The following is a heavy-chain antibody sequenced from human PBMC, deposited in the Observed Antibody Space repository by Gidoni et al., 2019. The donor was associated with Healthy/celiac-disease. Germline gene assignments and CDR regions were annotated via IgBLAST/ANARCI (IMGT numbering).Heavy chain of an antibody. CDR1: GFTLSSYG. J-gene: IGHJ4*02. CDR2: IWYDGSNK. V-gene: IGHV3-33*01. CDR3: ARSYSNYAEFDY. D-gene: IGHD4-4*01. Sequence: QVQLVESGGGVVQPGRSLRLSCAASGFTLSSYGMHWVRPAPGKGLEGVAVIWYDGSNKYYADSVKGRFTISRDNSKNTLYLQMNSLRAEDTAVYYCARSYSNYAEFDYWGQGTLVTVSS.